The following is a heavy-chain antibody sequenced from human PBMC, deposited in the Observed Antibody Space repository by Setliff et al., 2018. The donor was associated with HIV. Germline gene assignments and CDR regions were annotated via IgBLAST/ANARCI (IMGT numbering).Heavy chain of an antibody. CDR3: AREFGAGIRQIVAGEFYYMDV. D-gene: IGHD5-12*01. V-gene: IGHV1-69*05. Sequence: SVKVSCKASGGNFRFYAFSWVRQAPGQGLEWMGGIIPMFVTANYAQKFQGRVTMTRDTSISTAYMELSRLRSDDTAVYYCAREFGAGIRQIVAGEFYYMDVWGKGTTVTVSS. CDR1: GGNFRFYA. CDR2: IIPMFVTA. J-gene: IGHJ6*03.